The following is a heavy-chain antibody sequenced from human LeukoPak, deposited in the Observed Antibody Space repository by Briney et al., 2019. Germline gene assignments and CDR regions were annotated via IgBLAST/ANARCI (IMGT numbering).Heavy chain of an antibody. CDR1: GYTLTELS. V-gene: IGHV1-24*01. D-gene: IGHD6-13*01. CDR2: FDAEDGET. J-gene: IGHJ6*02. Sequence: EASVRVSFKVSGYTLTELSMHWVRQGPGKGGEWRGGFDAEDGETIYAQKLQGRVTMTEETSRDTGYMELSSLRSEDTAVYYCATAGYSGYGMDVWGQGTTVTVSS. CDR3: ATAGYSGYGMDV.